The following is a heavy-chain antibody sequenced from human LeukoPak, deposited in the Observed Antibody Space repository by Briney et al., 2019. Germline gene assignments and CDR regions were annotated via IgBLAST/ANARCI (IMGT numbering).Heavy chain of an antibody. J-gene: IGHJ4*02. V-gene: IGHV4-39*01. CDR2: IYHSGST. CDR1: GDSITSSSYY. D-gene: IGHD5-18*01. Sequence: TSETLSLTCAVSGDSITSSSYYWAWIRQPPGKGLEWIGTIYHSGSTYYNSSLKSRVTISADTSKNQFSLTLGSVSATDTAVYYCVSPRGFSYGYDYWGQGTLVTVSS. CDR3: VSPRGFSYGYDY.